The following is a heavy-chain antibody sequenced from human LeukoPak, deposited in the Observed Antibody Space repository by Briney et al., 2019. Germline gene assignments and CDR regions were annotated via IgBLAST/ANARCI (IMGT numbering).Heavy chain of an antibody. J-gene: IGHJ5*02. V-gene: IGHV5-51*01. D-gene: IGHD2-2*01. CDR2: IYPGDSDT. CDR1: GYSLTNYW. CDR3: ARLLSDCSSTTCQYNWFDP. Sequence: GESLKISCQGSGYSLTNYWIAWVRQMPGKGLEWMGIIYPGDSDTRYSPSVQGQVTISADKSISTAYLQWGTLRASDTAMYYCARLLSDCSSTTCQYNWFDPWGQGTLVTVSS.